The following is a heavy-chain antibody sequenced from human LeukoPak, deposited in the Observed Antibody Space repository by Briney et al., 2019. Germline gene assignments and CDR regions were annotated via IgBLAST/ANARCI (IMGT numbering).Heavy chain of an antibody. CDR2: ITGAGGGT. CDR1: GFTFSSYV. J-gene: IGHJ4*02. Sequence: PGGSLRLSCAASGFTFSSYVMSWVRQAPGEGLEWVSAITGAGGGTNYADSVKGRFTISRDNSKNTLYLQMNSLRAEDTAVYYCAKETSSGNFVTIDCWGQGTLVTVSS. V-gene: IGHV3-23*01. D-gene: IGHD1-26*01. CDR3: AKETSSGNFVTIDC.